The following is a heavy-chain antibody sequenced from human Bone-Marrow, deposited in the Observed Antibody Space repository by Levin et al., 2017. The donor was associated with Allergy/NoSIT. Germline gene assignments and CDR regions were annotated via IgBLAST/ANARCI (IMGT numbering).Heavy chain of an antibody. V-gene: IGHV1-8*01. CDR3: VRGTDGYNYHY. J-gene: IGHJ4*02. Sequence: GESLKISCRASEDTFTNYGFDWVRQAAGQGLEWMGWMSPNTGDAGSAEKFQGRVTMTMDTSTSTAYMELRSLTSEDTADYYCVRGTDGYNYHYWGQGTLVTVSS. CDR1: EDTFTNYG. D-gene: IGHD5-24*01. CDR2: MSPNTGDA.